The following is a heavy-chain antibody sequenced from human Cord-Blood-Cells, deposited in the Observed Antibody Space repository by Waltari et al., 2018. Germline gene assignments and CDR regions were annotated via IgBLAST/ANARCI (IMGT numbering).Heavy chain of an antibody. CDR2: IYYSGGT. D-gene: IGHD2-2*01. J-gene: IGHJ4*02. Sequence: QLQLQESGPGLVKPSETLSLTCTVSGGSISSSSYYWGWIRQPPGKGLEWIGSIYYSGGTYYNPSLKSRVTISVDTSKNQFSLKLSSVTAADTAVYYCARLSAIVVVPAAMSFDYWGQGTLVTVSS. CDR3: ARLSAIVVVPAAMSFDY. V-gene: IGHV4-39*01. CDR1: GGSISSSSYY.